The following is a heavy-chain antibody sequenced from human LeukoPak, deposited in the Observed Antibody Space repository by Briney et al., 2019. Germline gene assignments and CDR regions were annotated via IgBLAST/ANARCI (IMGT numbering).Heavy chain of an antibody. CDR3: TRLADYGDSTQLDY. Sequence: GGSLRLSCAASGFTFSGSAMHWVRQASGKGLEWVGRIRSKTNSYATAYAASVKGRFTISRDDSKKTAYLQMNSLKTEDTAVYYCTRLADYGDSTQLDYWGQGTLVTVSS. CDR2: IRSKTNSYAT. CDR1: GFTFSGSA. J-gene: IGHJ4*02. V-gene: IGHV3-73*01. D-gene: IGHD4-17*01.